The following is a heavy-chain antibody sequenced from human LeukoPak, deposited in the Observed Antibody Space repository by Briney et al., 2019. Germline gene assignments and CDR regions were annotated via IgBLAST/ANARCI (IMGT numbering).Heavy chain of an antibody. D-gene: IGHD6-19*01. CDR3: ARDQFAAIAVAGPPDV. J-gene: IGHJ6*04. CDR2: IYHSGST. CDR1: GGSISSGGYS. Sequence: NPSQTLSLTCAVSGGSISSGGYSWSWIRQPPGKGLEWIGYIYHSGSTYYNPSLKSRVTISVDTSKNQFSLKLSSVTAADTAVYYCARDQFAAIAVAGPPDVWGKGTTVTVSS. V-gene: IGHV4-30-2*01.